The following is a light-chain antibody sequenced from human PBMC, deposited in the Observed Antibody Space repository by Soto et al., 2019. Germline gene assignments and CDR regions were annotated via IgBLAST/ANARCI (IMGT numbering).Light chain of an antibody. CDR2: GAY. Sequence: EIVLTQSPGTLSLSPGERATLSCRASQSVTSNYLAWYQQKPGQAPRLLIYGAYNRATGNPDRFSGSGSAADFTLTISRLEPEDVAVYYYHQYGYGRDSFGRGTKVE. J-gene: IGKJ2*03. CDR1: QSVTSNY. CDR3: HQYGYGRDS. V-gene: IGKV3-20*01.